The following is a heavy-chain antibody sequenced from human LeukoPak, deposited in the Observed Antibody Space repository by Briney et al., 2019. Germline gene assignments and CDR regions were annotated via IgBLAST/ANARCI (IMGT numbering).Heavy chain of an antibody. J-gene: IGHJ5*02. V-gene: IGHV1-69*05. CDR3: ARVVKELAAARGNWYDP. D-gene: IGHD2-15*01. CDR1: GGTFSSYA. CDR2: IIPIFGTA. Sequence: SVKVSCKASGGTFSSYAISWVRQAPGQGLEWMGGIIPIFGTANYAQKFQGRVTITTDESTSTAYMELSSLRSEDTAVYYCARVVKELAAARGNWYDPWGQGTLVTVSS.